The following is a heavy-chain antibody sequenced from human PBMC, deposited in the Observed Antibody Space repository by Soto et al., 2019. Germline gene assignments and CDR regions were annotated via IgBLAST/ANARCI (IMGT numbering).Heavy chain of an antibody. J-gene: IGHJ2*01. CDR2: IYSGGST. Sequence: GGSLRLSCAASGFTVSSNYMTWVRQAPGKGLEWVSVIYSGGSTYYADSVKGRFTISRDNSKNTLYLQMNSLRAEDTAVYYCARDRRASSSSWYGYWYFDLWGRGTLVTVSS. D-gene: IGHD6-13*01. V-gene: IGHV3-66*01. CDR1: GFTVSSNY. CDR3: ARDRRASSSSWYGYWYFDL.